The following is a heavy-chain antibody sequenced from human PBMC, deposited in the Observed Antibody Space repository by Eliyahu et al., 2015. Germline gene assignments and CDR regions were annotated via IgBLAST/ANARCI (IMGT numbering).Heavy chain of an antibody. D-gene: IGHD2-15*01. J-gene: IGHJ4*02. V-gene: IGHV3-30*01. CDR2: ISYDGSNK. CDR1: GFTFSXYX. Sequence: QVQLVESGGGVVQPGRSLRLSCAASGFTFSXYXXHWVRPAPGKGLEWVAVISYDGSNKYYADSVKGRFTISRDNSKNTLYLQMNSLRAEDTAVYYCAREEGDIVVVVAAPHLDYWGQGTLVTVSS. CDR3: AREEGDIVVVVAAPHLDY.